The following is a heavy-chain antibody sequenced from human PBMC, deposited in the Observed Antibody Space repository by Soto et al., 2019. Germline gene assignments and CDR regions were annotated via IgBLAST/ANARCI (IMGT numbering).Heavy chain of an antibody. CDR2: IIPILGIA. D-gene: IGHD6-19*01. J-gene: IGHJ4*02. V-gene: IGHV1-69*02. CDR1: GGTFSSYT. CDR3: ATGSGWYSYFDY. Sequence: GASVKVSCKASGGTFSSYTISWVRQAPGQGLEWMGRIIPILGIANYAQKFQGRVTITADKSTDTAYMELSSLRSEDTAVYYCATGSGWYSYFDYWGQGTLVTVSS.